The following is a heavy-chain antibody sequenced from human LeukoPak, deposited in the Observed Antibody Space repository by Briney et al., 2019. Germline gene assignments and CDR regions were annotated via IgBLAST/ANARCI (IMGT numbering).Heavy chain of an antibody. CDR1: GFTFSSYG. J-gene: IGHJ5*02. V-gene: IGHV3-30*18. CDR2: ISYDGSNK. D-gene: IGHD1-26*01. Sequence: GGSLRLSCAASGFTFSSYGMHWVRQAPGKGLEWVAVISYDGSNKYYADSVKGRFTISRDNSKNTLYLQMNSLRAEDTAVYYCAKGDNWFDPWGQGTLVTVSS. CDR3: AKGDNWFDP.